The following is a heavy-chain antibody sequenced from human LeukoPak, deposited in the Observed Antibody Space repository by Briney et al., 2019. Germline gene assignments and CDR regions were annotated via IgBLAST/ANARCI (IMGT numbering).Heavy chain of an antibody. CDR1: GYTFTSYG. Sequence: ASVTVSCKASGYTFTSYGISWVRQAPGQGLEWMGWISAYNGNTNYAQKLQGRVTMTTDTSTSTAYMELRSLRSDDTAVYYCASGSSGWYGEYYFDYWGQGTLVTVSS. V-gene: IGHV1-18*01. CDR2: ISAYNGNT. D-gene: IGHD6-19*01. CDR3: ASGSSGWYGEYYFDY. J-gene: IGHJ4*02.